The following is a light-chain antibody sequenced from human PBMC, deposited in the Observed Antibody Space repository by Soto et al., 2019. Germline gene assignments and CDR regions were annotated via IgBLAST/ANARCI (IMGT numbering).Light chain of an antibody. Sequence: DIQMTQSPSTLSSSVGDRVTITCRARQSISSWLAWYQQKPGKAPKLLIYDASSLESGVPSRFSGSGSGTEFTLTISSLQPDDFATYYCQQYNSYSQFTFGPGTKVDIK. CDR1: QSISSW. CDR3: QQYNSYSQFT. V-gene: IGKV1-5*01. CDR2: DAS. J-gene: IGKJ3*01.